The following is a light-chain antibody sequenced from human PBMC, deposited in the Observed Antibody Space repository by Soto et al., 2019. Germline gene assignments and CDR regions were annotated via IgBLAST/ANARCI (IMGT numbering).Light chain of an antibody. CDR2: GAS. CDR3: QQYGDSLFT. CDR1: QSVTSIR. Sequence: EIVLTQSPGTLSLSPGERATLSCRASQSVTSIRLAWYQQKPGQAPRLLIYGASSRAAGIPDRFSGSGSGTDFTLAISRLEAEDFAVYYCQQYGDSLFTFGPGTKVDIK. J-gene: IGKJ3*01. V-gene: IGKV3-20*01.